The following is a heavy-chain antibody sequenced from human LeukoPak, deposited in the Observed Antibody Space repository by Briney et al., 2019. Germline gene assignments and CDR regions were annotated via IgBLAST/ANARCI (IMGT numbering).Heavy chain of an antibody. J-gene: IGHJ3*02. CDR2: IYSGGST. CDR3: ARELAARPGAFDI. V-gene: IGHV3-53*01. Sequence: GGSLRLSCAASGFTVSSNYMSWVRQAPGKGLEWVSVIYSGGSTYYADSVKGRFTISRDNSKNTLYLQMNSLRAEDTAVYYCARELAARPGAFDIWGQGTMVTVSS. CDR1: GFTVSSNY. D-gene: IGHD6-6*01.